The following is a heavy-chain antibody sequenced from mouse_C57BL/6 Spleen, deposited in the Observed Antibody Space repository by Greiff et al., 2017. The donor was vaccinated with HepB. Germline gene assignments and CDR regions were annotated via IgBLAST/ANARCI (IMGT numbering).Heavy chain of an antibody. CDR2: INPDSSTI. V-gene: IGHV4-1*01. J-gene: IGHJ1*03. Sequence: EVKLVESGGGLVQPGGSLKLSCAASGIDFSRYWMSWVRRAPGKGLEWIGEINPDSSTINYAPSLKDKFIISRDNAKNTLYLQMSKVRSEDTALYYCARDFGYGSSYWYFDVWGTGTTVTVSS. CDR1: GIDFSRYW. D-gene: IGHD1-1*01. CDR3: ARDFGYGSSYWYFDV.